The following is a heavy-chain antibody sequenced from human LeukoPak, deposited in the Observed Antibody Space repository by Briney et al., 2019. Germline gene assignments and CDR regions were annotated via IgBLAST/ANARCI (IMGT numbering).Heavy chain of an antibody. V-gene: IGHV3-21*01. CDR3: ARDGVPSRWFGRNYFDY. D-gene: IGHD3-10*01. J-gene: IGHJ4*02. Sequence: PGGSLRLSCAASGFIFSNYSMNWVRQAPGKRLEWVSSISSSSSYIFYADSVKGRFTISRDNAKNSLYLQVNSLRAEDTAVYYCARDGVPSRWFGRNYFDYWGQGTLVTVSS. CDR1: GFIFSNYS. CDR2: ISSSSSYI.